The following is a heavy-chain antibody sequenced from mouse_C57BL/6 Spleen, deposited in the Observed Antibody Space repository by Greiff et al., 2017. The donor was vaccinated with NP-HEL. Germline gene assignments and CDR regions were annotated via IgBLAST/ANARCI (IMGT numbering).Heavy chain of an antibody. CDR3: ARGGHYYGGFDY. V-gene: IGHV1-80*01. Sequence: QVQLQQSGAELVKPGASVKISCKASGYAFSSYWMNWVKQRPGKGLEWIGQIYPGDGDTNYNGKFKGEATLTADKSSSTAYMQLSSLTSEDSAVYFCARGGHYYGGFDYWGQGTTLTVSS. J-gene: IGHJ2*01. CDR1: GYAFSSYW. CDR2: IYPGDGDT. D-gene: IGHD1-2*01.